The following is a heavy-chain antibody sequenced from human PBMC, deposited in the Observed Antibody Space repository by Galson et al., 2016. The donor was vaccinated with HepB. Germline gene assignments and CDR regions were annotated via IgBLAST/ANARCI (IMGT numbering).Heavy chain of an antibody. D-gene: IGHD3-10*01. J-gene: IGHJ6*02. CDR3: AKDIRITMVRGVTRGGLDV. Sequence: SLRLSCAASGFIFSSYAMSWVRQAPGKGLEWVSAIGGSGHITYYADSVKGRFTISRDNSKNTLYLQMNSRRAGDTAVYFCAKDIRITMVRGVTRGGLDVWGQGTTVTVSS. CDR1: GFIFSSYA. V-gene: IGHV3-23*01. CDR2: IGGSGHIT.